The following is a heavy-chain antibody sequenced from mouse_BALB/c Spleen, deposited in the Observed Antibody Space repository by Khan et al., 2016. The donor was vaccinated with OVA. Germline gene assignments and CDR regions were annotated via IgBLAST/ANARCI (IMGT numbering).Heavy chain of an antibody. J-gene: IGHJ1*01. D-gene: IGHD2-4*01. CDR1: GYTFTNYG. CDR3: ARGDYDGGPLWYFDV. Sequence: QIQLVQSGPELKKPGETVKISCKASGYTFTNYGMNWVKQAPGKGLKWMGWINTYTGEPTYADDFKGRFAFSLETSASTAYLQINNLKNEDTATYFCARGDYDGGPLWYFDVWGAGTTVTVSS. V-gene: IGHV9-3-1*01. CDR2: INTYTGEP.